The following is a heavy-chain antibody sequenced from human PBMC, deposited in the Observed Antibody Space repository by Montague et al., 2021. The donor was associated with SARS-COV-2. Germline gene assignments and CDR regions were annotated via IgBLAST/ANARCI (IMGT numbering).Heavy chain of an antibody. D-gene: IGHD5-12*01. CDR2: GST. Sequence: GSTNYNPSLKSRVTISVDTSKNQFSLKLSSVTAADTAGYYCAREVGRGYSGYEGEYWGQGTLVTVSS. V-gene: IGHV4-34*01. J-gene: IGHJ4*02. CDR3: AREVGRGYSGYEGEY.